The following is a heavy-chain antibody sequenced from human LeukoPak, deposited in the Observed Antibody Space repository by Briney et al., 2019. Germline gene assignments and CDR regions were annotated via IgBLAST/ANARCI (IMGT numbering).Heavy chain of an antibody. Sequence: KSSETLSLTCAVYGGSFSGYYWSWIRQPPGKGLEWIGEINHSGSTNYNPSLKSRVTISVDTSKNQFSLKLSSVTAADTAVYYCARGLRDLDPSPGKGYNVPQIMYYFDYWGQGTLVTVSS. CDR2: INHSGST. J-gene: IGHJ4*02. V-gene: IGHV4-34*01. CDR3: ARGLRDLDPSPGKGYNVPQIMYYFDY. D-gene: IGHD5-24*01. CDR1: GGSFSGYY.